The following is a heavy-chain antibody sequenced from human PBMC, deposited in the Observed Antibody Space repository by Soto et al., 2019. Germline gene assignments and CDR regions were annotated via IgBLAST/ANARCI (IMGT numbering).Heavy chain of an antibody. CDR1: GGSIGSYY. D-gene: IGHD4-4*01. V-gene: IGHV4-59*01. CDR3: ARDGYTVTPNYYYGMDV. CDR2: IYYNGNT. Sequence: QVQLQESGPGLVKPSETLSLTCTVSGGSIGSYYWSWIRQPPGKGLEWIGYIYYNGNTNYNPSLKSRVTLSVDTSKNQFSLKLSSLSAADTAMYYCARDGYTVTPNYYYGMDVWGQGTTVTVSS. J-gene: IGHJ6*02.